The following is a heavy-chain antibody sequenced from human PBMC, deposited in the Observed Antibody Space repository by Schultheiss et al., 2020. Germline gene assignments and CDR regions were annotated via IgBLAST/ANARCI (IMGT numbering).Heavy chain of an antibody. CDR2: ISSSGTTI. CDR1: GFTFSDYY. CDR3: ARDGAGFWSGYYGSCEY. Sequence: GGSLRLSCAVSGFTFSDYYMTWIRQAPGKGLEWVSYISSSGTTIYYADSVKGRFTVSRDNAKNSLYLQMNSLRAEDTAVYYCARDGAGFWSGYYGSCEYWGQGTLVNVSS. D-gene: IGHD3-3*01. J-gene: IGHJ4*02. V-gene: IGHV3-11*01.